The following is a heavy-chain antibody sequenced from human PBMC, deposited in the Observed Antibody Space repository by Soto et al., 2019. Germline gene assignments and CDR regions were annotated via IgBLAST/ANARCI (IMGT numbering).Heavy chain of an antibody. Sequence: SETLSLTCTVSGGSIDTYYWSWIRQPPGKGLEWVGYVFYSGSTNYNPSLESRVTISVDTSKNQFSLRLRSVTAADTAVYYCARGYFITYYYGSGSQPVSLGLYYYYYYGMDVWGQGTTVTVSS. D-gene: IGHD3-10*01. V-gene: IGHV4-59*12. CDR1: GGSIDTYY. J-gene: IGHJ6*02. CDR3: ARGYFITYYYGSGSQPVSLGLYYYYYYGMDV. CDR2: VFYSGST.